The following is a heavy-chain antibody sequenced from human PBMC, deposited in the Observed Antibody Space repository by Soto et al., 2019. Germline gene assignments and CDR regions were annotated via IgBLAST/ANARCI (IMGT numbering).Heavy chain of an antibody. CDR3: ARGASAVAASLDY. J-gene: IGHJ4*02. Sequence: QVQLVESGGGVVQPGRSLRLSCAASGFTFSSYGMHWVRQAPGKGLEWVAFIWYDGSNKYYTDSEKGRFTISRDNSKNTVFLQMSSLSAEDTAVYYCARGASAVAASLDYWAQGPLVAVSS. D-gene: IGHD2-15*01. V-gene: IGHV3-33*01. CDR1: GFTFSSYG. CDR2: IWYDGSNK.